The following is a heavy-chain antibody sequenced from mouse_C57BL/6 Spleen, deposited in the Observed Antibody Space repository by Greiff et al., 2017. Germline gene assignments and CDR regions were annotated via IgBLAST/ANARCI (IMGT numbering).Heavy chain of an antibody. Sequence: QVQLQQPGAELVMPGASVKLSCKASGYTFTSYWMHWVKQRPGQGLEWIGEIDPSDSYTNYNQKFKGKSPLTVDKSSSTAYMQLSSLTSEDSAVYYCARGNYYGSSYGYFDYWGQGTTLTVSS. V-gene: IGHV1-69*01. CDR3: ARGNYYGSSYGYFDY. J-gene: IGHJ2*01. D-gene: IGHD1-1*01. CDR2: IDPSDSYT. CDR1: GYTFTSYW.